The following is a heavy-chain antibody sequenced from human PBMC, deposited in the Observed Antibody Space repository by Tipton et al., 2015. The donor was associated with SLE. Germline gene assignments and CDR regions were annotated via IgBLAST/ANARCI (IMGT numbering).Heavy chain of an antibody. CDR3: ARGRPRATQAWGGYYYYMDV. J-gene: IGHJ6*03. Sequence: TLSLTCAVYGGSFSGYYWSWIRQPPGKGLEWIGEINHSGSTNYSPSLKSRITISADTSRNQFSLRLSSVTAADTAVYYCARGRPRATQAWGGYYYYMDVWGKGTTVTVSS. V-gene: IGHV4-34*01. CDR2: INHSGST. D-gene: IGHD3-16*01. CDR1: GGSFSGYY.